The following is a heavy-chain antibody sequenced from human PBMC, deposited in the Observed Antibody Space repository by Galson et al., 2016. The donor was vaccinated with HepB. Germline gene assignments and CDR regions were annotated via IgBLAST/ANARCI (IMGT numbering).Heavy chain of an antibody. Sequence: SLRLSCAASGFSFRNYGMHWVRQAPGKGLEWVAVISYSGSNKYYGDSVKGRFTISRDNSKNTLYLQMNSLRVEDTAVYYCARDPLEGYLLPYYFDSWGQGTLVTVSS. CDR3: ARDPLEGYLLPYYFDS. J-gene: IGHJ4*02. CDR1: GFSFRNYG. CDR2: ISYSGSNK. V-gene: IGHV3-30*03. D-gene: IGHD3-22*01.